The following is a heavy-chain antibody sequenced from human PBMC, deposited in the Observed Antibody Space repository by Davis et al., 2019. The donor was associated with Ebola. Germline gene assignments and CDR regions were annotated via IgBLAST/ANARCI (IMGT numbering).Heavy chain of an antibody. J-gene: IGHJ4*02. CDR3: ARDGPNYDVDY. CDR2: IRSEATSQ. CDR1: GLSIHMFW. D-gene: IGHD3-22*01. Sequence: GGSLRLSCTASGLSIHMFWMTWVRQAPGKGLEWVAFIRSEATSQDYGKSVQGRFFISRDDSKITLYLQMNSLRVDDTAVYFCARDGPNYDVDYWGQGTLVTVSA. V-gene: IGHV3-30*02.